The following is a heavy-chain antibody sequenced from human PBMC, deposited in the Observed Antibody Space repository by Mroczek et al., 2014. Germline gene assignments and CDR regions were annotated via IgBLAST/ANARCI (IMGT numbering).Heavy chain of an antibody. D-gene: IGHD6-13*01. J-gene: IGHJ4*02. Sequence: VQLQQSGGGLVQPGRSLRLSCTASGFTFGDYAMSWFRQAPGKGLEWVGFIRSKAYGGTTEYAASVKGRFTISRDDSKSIAYLQMNSLKTEDTAVYYCTRMRAADPYYFDYWGQGTLVTVSS. CDR1: GFTFGDYA. CDR3: TRMRAADPYYFDY. CDR2: IRSKAYGGTT. V-gene: IGHV3-49*03.